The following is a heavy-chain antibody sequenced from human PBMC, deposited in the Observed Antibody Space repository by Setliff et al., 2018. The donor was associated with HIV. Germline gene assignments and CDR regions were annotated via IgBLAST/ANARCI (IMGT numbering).Heavy chain of an antibody. CDR2: IYYSGST. Sequence: PSETLSLTCTVSGGSISTSSYYWGWIRQPPGKGLEWIGSIYYSGSTYYNPSLESRVTISVDTSKNQFSLKLSSVTAADTAVYFCASIDYYSVWGKGTTVTVSS. CDR3: ASIDYYSV. J-gene: IGHJ6*04. V-gene: IGHV4-39*01. D-gene: IGHD2-21*01. CDR1: GGSISTSSYY.